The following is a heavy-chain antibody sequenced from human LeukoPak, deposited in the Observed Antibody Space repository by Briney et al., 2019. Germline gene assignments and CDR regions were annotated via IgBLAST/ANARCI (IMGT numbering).Heavy chain of an antibody. CDR3: ARQMPYYDLWSGYYTQSGPDY. CDR2: IYYSGST. CDR1: GGSISSSSYY. D-gene: IGHD3-3*01. J-gene: IGHJ4*02. Sequence: KPSETLSLTCTVSGGSISSSSYYWGWIRQPPGKGLEWIGSIYYSGSTYYNPSLKSRVTISVDTSKNQFSLKLSSVTAADTAVYYCARQMPYYDLWSGYYTQSGPDYWGQGTLVTVSS. V-gene: IGHV4-39*01.